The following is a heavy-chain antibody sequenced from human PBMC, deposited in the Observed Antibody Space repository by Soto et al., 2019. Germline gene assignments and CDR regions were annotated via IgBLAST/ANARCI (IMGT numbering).Heavy chain of an antibody. V-gene: IGHV1-69*13. CDR2: IIPIFGTA. Sequence: ASVKVSCKASGGTFSSYAISWVRQAPGQGLEWMGGIIPIFGTANYAQKFQGRVTITADESTSTAYMELSSLRSEDTAVYYCARGGILVRDSSGWYGPAFDIWGQGTMVTVSS. J-gene: IGHJ3*02. CDR3: ARGGILVRDSSGWYGPAFDI. D-gene: IGHD6-19*01. CDR1: GGTFSSYA.